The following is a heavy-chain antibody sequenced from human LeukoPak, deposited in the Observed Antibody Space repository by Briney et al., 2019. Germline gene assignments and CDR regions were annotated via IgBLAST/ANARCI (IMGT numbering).Heavy chain of an antibody. D-gene: IGHD3-22*01. V-gene: IGHV4-39*07. J-gene: IGHJ3*02. Sequence: PSETLSLTCTVSGGSISSSSYSWGWIRQPPGKGLEWIGSIYYSGSTYYNPSLKSRVTISVDTSKNQFSLKLSSVTAADTAVYYCAREGTSYPWDYYDSSGYLVAFDIWGQGTMVTVSS. CDR1: GGSISSSSYS. CDR3: AREGTSYPWDYYDSSGYLVAFDI. CDR2: IYYSGST.